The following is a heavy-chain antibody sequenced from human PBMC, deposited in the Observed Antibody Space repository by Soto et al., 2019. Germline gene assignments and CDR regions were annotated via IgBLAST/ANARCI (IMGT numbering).Heavy chain of an antibody. CDR2: IIGSGGST. J-gene: IGHJ5*02. D-gene: IGHD3-10*01. CDR1: GFTFSSYA. Sequence: PGGSLRLSCAASGFTFSSYAMSWVRQAPGKGLEWVSAIIGSGGSTNYADSVKGRFTISRDNSKNTLYLQMNSLRVEDTALYYCAKYYYGSSVDPWGQGTLVTVSS. V-gene: IGHV3-23*01. CDR3: AKYYYGSSVDP.